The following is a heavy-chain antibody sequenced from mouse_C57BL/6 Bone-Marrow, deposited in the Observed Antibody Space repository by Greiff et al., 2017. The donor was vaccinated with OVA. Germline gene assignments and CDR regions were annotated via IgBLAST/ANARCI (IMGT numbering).Heavy chain of an antibody. CDR2: INPYNGGT. J-gene: IGHJ3*01. V-gene: IGHV1-19*01. CDR1: GYTFTDYY. D-gene: IGHD2-4*01. Sequence: SGPVLVKPGASVKMSCKASGYTFTDYYMNWVKQSHGKSLEWIGVINPYNGGTSYNQKFKGKATLTVDKSSSTAYMELNSLTSEDSAVYYCARSCGLRRFAYWGQGTLVTVSA. CDR3: ARSCGLRRFAY.